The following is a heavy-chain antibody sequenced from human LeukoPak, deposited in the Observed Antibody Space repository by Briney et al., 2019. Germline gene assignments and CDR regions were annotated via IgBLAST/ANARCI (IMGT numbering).Heavy chain of an antibody. CDR1: GGSFSGYY. D-gene: IGHD5-18*01. CDR2: INHSGST. CDR3: ARLGSGYSYGFVSYYYMDV. J-gene: IGHJ6*03. V-gene: IGHV4-34*01. Sequence: PSETLSLTCAVYGGSFSGYYWSWIRQPPGKGLEWIGEINHSGSTNYNPSLKSRVTISVDTSKNQFSLKLSSVTAADTAVYYCARLGSGYSYGFVSYYYMDVWGKGTTVTVSS.